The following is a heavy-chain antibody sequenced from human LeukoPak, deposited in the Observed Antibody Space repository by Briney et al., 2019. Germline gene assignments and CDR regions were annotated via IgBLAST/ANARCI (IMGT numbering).Heavy chain of an antibody. CDR1: GGSISGYF. D-gene: IGHD4-17*01. V-gene: IGHV4-59*08. Sequence: SETLSLTCTVSGGSISGYFWSWIRQPPGKGLEWIGYVFYSGCTNYNPSLKSRVTISVDTSKNQFSLKLSSVTAADTAVYYCASLTTVTQGNFDYWGQGTLVTVSS. CDR3: ASLTTVTQGNFDY. J-gene: IGHJ4*02. CDR2: VFYSGCT.